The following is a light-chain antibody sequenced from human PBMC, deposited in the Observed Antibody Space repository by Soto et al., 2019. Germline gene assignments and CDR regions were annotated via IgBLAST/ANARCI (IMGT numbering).Light chain of an antibody. CDR1: SSDVGGYNY. CDR3: ISYTSSSTPYV. J-gene: IGLJ1*01. CDR2: EVS. V-gene: IGLV2-14*01. Sequence: QSVLTQPASVSGSPGQSITISCTGTSSDVGGYNYVSWYHQHPGKAPKLMIYEVSNRPSGVSNRFSGSKSGNTASLTISGLQAEDEADYYCISYTSSSTPYVFGTGTKLTVL.